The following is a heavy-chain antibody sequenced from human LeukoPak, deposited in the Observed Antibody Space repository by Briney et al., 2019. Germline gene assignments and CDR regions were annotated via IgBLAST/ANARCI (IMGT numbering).Heavy chain of an antibody. V-gene: IGHV4-30-2*01. J-gene: IGHJ4*02. CDR3: ARTSPSSWYLTPHFDY. D-gene: IGHD6-13*01. CDR2: IYHSGSP. CDR1: GGSISSGGYY. Sequence: PSETLSLTCTVSGGSISSGGYYWSWIRQPPGKGLEWIGYIYHSGSPYNSPSLKSRVTISVDKSRNQFSLNLVSVTAADTAVYFCARTSPSSWYLTPHFDYWGQGALVTVSS.